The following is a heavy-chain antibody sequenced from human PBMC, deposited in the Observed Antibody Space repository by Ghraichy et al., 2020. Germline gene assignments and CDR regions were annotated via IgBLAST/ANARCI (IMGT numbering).Heavy chain of an antibody. Sequence: GGSLRLSCAASGFTFSSYWMSWVRQAPGKGLEWVANIKQDGSEKYYVDSVNGRFTISRDNAKNSLYLQMNSLRAEDTAVYYCARREGGGSLWYFDLWGRGTLVTVSS. CDR2: IKQDGSEK. CDR3: ARREGGGSLWYFDL. V-gene: IGHV3-7*03. J-gene: IGHJ2*01. CDR1: GFTFSSYW. D-gene: IGHD2-15*01.